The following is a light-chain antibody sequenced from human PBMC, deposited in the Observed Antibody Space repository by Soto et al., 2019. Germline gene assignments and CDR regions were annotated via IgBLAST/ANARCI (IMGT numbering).Light chain of an antibody. J-gene: IGKJ5*01. V-gene: IGKV3-20*01. CDR2: GES. CDR1: QSVSNNY. Sequence: EIVLTQSPGTLSLSPGERATLSCGASQSVSNNYLAWYQQTPGQAPRLLIYGESNRATGIPDRFSGSGSGTDFTLTISRVEPEDFAVYYWQQYGSSGTFGQGTRLEIK. CDR3: QQYGSSGT.